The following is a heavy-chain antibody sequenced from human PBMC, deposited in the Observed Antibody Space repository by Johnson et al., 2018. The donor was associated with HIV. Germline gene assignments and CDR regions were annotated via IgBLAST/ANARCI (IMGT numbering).Heavy chain of an antibody. CDR3: AREGRNAADAFDI. Sequence: VQLVESGGGVVQPGRSLRLSCAASGFTFSSYAMHWVRQAPGKGLDWVAVISYDGGNIYYTDSVKGRFTIPRDNAKNSLYPQMNSLRAEDTAVYYCAREGRNAADAFDIWGQGTMVTVSS. J-gene: IGHJ3*02. CDR1: GFTFSSYA. V-gene: IGHV3-30*04. CDR2: ISYDGGNI. D-gene: IGHD1-1*01.